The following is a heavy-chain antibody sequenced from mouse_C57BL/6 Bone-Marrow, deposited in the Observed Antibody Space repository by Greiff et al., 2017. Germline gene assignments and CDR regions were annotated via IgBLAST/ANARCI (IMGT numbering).Heavy chain of an antibody. D-gene: IGHD2-1*01. V-gene: IGHV1-59*01. CDR2: IDPSDSYT. CDR1: GYTFTSYW. J-gene: IGHJ2*01. Sequence: VQLQQPGAELVRPGTSVKLSCKASGYTFTSYWMHWVKQRPGQGLEWIGVIDPSDSYTNYNQKFKGKATLTVDTSSSTAYMQLSSLTSEDSAVYYCAKGGNYVGDYGGQGTTPTVSS. CDR3: AKGGNYVGDY.